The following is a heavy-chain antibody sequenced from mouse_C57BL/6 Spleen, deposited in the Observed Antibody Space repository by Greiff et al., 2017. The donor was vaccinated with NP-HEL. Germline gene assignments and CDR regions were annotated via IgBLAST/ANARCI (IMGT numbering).Heavy chain of an antibody. Sequence: VQLQQPGAELVRPGSSVKLSCKASGYTFTSYWMDWVKQRPGQGLEWIGNIYPSDSETHYNQKFKDKATLTVDKSSSTAYMQLSSLTSEDSAVYYCARGSLGRIDYWGQGTTLTVSS. CDR1: GYTFTSYW. J-gene: IGHJ2*01. CDR2: IYPSDSET. D-gene: IGHD4-1*01. CDR3: ARGSLGRIDY. V-gene: IGHV1-61*01.